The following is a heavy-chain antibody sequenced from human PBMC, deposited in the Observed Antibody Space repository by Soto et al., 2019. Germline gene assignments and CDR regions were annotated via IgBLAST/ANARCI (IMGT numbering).Heavy chain of an antibody. J-gene: IGHJ4*02. D-gene: IGHD1-26*01. CDR1: GFTFSSYA. CDR2: ISYDGSNK. V-gene: IGHV3-30-3*01. CDR3: ARDFLGATEFDY. Sequence: QVQLVESGGGVVQPGRSLRLSCAASGFTFSSYAMHWVRQAPGKGLEWVAVISYDGSNKYYADSVKGRFTISRDNSKNTLYLKMNSLRAEDTAVYYCARDFLGATEFDYWGQGTLVTVSS.